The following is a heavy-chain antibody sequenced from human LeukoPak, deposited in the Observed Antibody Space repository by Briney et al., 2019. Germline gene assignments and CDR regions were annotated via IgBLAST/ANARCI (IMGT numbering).Heavy chain of an antibody. D-gene: IGHD2-2*01. CDR2: IIPIFGTA. V-gene: IGHV1-69*06. Sequence: SVKVSCKASGDTFSSYAISWVRQAPGQGLEWMGGIIPIFGTANYAQRFQGRVTITADKSTSTAYMELSRLRSDDTAVYYCAREDIVVVPAALDPWGQGTLVTVSS. J-gene: IGHJ5*02. CDR3: AREDIVVVPAALDP. CDR1: GDTFSSYA.